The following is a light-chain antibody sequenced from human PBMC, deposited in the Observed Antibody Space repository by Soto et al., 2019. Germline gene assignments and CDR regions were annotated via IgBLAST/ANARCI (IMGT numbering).Light chain of an antibody. CDR1: SGHSRYA. Sequence: QPVLTQSPSASASLGASVKLTCTLSSGHSRYAIAWHQQQPEKGPRYLMKLNSDGSHRKGDGIPDRFSGSSSGAERYLTISSLQSEDEAEYYCQTWGTGTVIFGGGTKVTVL. CDR2: LNSDGSH. J-gene: IGLJ2*01. CDR3: QTWGTGTVI. V-gene: IGLV4-69*01.